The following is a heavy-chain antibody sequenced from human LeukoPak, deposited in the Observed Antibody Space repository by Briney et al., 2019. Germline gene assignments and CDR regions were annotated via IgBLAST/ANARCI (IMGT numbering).Heavy chain of an antibody. CDR2: IYYSGST. CDR1: GGPISSYY. J-gene: IGHJ4*02. Sequence: PSETLSLTCTVSGGPISSYYWSWIRQPPGKGLEWIGYIYYSGSTNYNPSLKSRVTISVDTSKNQFSLKLSSVTAADTAVYYCASWGDYGGSFDYWGQGTLVTVSS. D-gene: IGHD4-23*01. CDR3: ASWGDYGGSFDY. V-gene: IGHV4-59*08.